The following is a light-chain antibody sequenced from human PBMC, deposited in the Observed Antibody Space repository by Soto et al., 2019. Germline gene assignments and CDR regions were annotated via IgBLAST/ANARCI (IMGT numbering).Light chain of an antibody. V-gene: IGKV3-20*01. J-gene: IGKJ2*01. CDR1: QSVSSSY. CDR3: QQYGSSPVYT. Sequence: EIVLTQSPGTLSLSPGERATLSCRASQSVSSSYLAWYQQKPGQAPRLLIYGASSRATGILDRFSGSGSGTEFTLTIIILESEEYAVYYCQQYGSSPVYTFGQGTQLQIK. CDR2: GAS.